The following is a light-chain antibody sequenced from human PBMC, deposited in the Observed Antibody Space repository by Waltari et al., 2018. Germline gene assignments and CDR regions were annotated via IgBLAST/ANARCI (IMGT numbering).Light chain of an antibody. V-gene: IGKV1-33*01. Sequence: DTQMTQSPSSLSASVGDRVTITCQASQDIRENFNWFQQKPGKAPQVLIFDASRSQAVVPSRFSGSGSGTDFALTISSLQPEDIGTYYCQQYANLPLTFGGGTRVEL. J-gene: IGKJ4*01. CDR1: QDIREN. CDR3: QQYANLPLT. CDR2: DAS.